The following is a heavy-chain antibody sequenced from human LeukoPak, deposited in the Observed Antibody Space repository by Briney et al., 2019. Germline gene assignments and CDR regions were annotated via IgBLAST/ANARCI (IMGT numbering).Heavy chain of an antibody. CDR2: IYTSGST. D-gene: IGHD6-13*01. V-gene: IGHV4-4*09. CDR1: GGSISSYY. J-gene: IGHJ6*03. CDR3: ARVGLRPGSIAAAGRAGLHYYYYMDV. Sequence: PSETLSLTCTVSGGSISSYYWSWIRQPPGKGLEWIGYIYTSGSTNYNPSLKSRVTISVDTSKNQFSLKLSSVTAADTAVYYCARVGLRPGSIAAAGRAGLHYYYYMDVWGKGTTVTVSS.